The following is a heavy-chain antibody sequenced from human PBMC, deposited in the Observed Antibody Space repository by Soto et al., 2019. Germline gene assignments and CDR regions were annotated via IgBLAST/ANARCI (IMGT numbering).Heavy chain of an antibody. J-gene: IGHJ3*02. Sequence: PSETLSLTCNVSGVSIRNFYWSWIRQPPGKGLEWIGYVYQGGNTKYNPSLKSRVSISLDTTKNHFSLTLTSVTVADTAVYYCARPDSNADYGAFDIWGRGTRVT. V-gene: IGHV4-59*01. CDR2: VYQGGNT. CDR3: ARPDSNADYGAFDI. D-gene: IGHD3-22*01. CDR1: GVSIRNFY.